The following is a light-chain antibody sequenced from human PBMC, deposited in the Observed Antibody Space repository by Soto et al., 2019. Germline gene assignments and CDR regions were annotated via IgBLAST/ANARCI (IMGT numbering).Light chain of an antibody. CDR1: QSVSSSY. J-gene: IGKJ2*01. CDR3: QQYGSSLYT. Sequence: EIVLAQSPGTLSLSPGETATLSCRASQSVSSSYLAWYQQKPGQAPRLLIYSGSTRATGIPDRFSVSGSGTDFTRTITRLEPEEFAVYYCQQYGSSLYTFGQGTKVEIK. CDR2: SGS. V-gene: IGKV3-20*01.